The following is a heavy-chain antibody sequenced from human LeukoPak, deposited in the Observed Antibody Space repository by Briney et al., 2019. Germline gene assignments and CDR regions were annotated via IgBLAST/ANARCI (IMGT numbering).Heavy chain of an antibody. J-gene: IGHJ4*02. CDR3: ARNPYLYYYDSSGYYYLDY. Sequence: PGGSLRLSCAASGFTFSSYSMNWVRQAPGKGLEWVSYISSSGSTIYYADSVKGRFTISRDNAKNSLYLQMNSLGDEDTAVYYCARNPYLYYYDSSGYYYLDYWGQGTLVTVSS. CDR2: ISSSGSTI. V-gene: IGHV3-48*02. CDR1: GFTFSSYS. D-gene: IGHD3-22*01.